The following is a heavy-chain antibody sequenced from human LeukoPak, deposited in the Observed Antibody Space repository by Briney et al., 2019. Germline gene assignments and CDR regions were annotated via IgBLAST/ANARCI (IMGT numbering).Heavy chain of an antibody. J-gene: IGHJ4*02. V-gene: IGHV4-61*02. CDR3: ARSTYLDY. D-gene: IGHD2-2*01. CDR1: GGSISSGSYY. Sequence: SQTLSLTCTVSGGSISSGSYYWSWIRQPAGKGLEWIGRIYTSGSTNYNPSLKSRVTISVDTSKNQFSLKLSSVTAADTAVYYCARSTYLDYWGLGTPVTVSS. CDR2: IYTSGST.